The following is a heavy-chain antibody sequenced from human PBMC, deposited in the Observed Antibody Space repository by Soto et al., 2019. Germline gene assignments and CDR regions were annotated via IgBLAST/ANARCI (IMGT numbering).Heavy chain of an antibody. CDR1: GYTFTSYG. CDR3: ATLHSSGWPYYYYYMDV. CDR2: ISAYNGNT. Sequence: QVQLVQSGAEVKKPGASVKVSCKASGYTFTSYGISWVRQAPGQGLEWMGWISAYNGNTNYAQKLQGRGTMTTDTSTSTAYMELRSLRSDDTAVYYCATLHSSGWPYYYYYMDVWGKGTTVTVAS. D-gene: IGHD6-19*01. J-gene: IGHJ6*03. V-gene: IGHV1-18*01.